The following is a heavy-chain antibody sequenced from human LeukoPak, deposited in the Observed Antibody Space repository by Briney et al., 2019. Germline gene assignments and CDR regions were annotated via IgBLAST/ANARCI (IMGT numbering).Heavy chain of an antibody. CDR1: GFTFSTYW. V-gene: IGHV3-48*01. Sequence: GGSLRLSCEASGFTFSTYWMSWVRQAPGKGLEWVSYISSSSSTIYYADSVKGRFTISRDNAKNSLYLQMNSLRAEDTAVYYCARYLTRRIGYFDLWGRGTLVTVSS. CDR2: ISSSSSTI. CDR3: ARYLTRRIGYFDL. D-gene: IGHD3-10*01. J-gene: IGHJ2*01.